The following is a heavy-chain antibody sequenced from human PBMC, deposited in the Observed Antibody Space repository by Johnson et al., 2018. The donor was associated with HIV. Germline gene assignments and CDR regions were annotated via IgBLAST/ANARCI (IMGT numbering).Heavy chain of an antibody. CDR1: GFSFSDYY. Sequence: VQLVESGGGLVKPGGSLRLSCTASGFSFSDYYMNWIRQAPGKGLEWVGRIKRKTDGETTDYTTPVKGRFTISRDDSKNTLYLQMNSLKTEDTAVYYCATDVPSAPYYNAFDIWGQGTMVTVSS. J-gene: IGHJ3*02. V-gene: IGHV3-15*01. D-gene: IGHD1-26*01. CDR2: IKRKTDGETT. CDR3: ATDVPSAPYYNAFDI.